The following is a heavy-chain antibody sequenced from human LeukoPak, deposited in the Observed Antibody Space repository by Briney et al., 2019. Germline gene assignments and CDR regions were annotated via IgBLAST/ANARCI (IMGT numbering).Heavy chain of an antibody. D-gene: IGHD2-15*01. CDR3: ARVFRGYYFDY. Sequence: PGGSLRLSCAASEFTFSSYEMNWVRQAPGKGLEWVSYISSSGSTIYYADSVKGRFTISRDNAKNSLYLQMNSLRAEDTAVYYCARVFRGYYFDYWGQGTLVTVSS. J-gene: IGHJ4*02. CDR1: EFTFSSYE. CDR2: ISSSGSTI. V-gene: IGHV3-48*03.